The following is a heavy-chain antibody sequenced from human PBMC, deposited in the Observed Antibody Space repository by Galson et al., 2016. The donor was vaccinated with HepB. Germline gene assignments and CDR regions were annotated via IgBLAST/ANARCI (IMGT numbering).Heavy chain of an antibody. CDR1: GGSISSAEYS. V-gene: IGHV4-30-2*01. CDR3: ATVPGWESGIYDH. Sequence: TLSLTCAVSGGSISSAEYSWTWIRQPPGQALEWIGYIFHTGSPSYNPSLESRVTISVDRSKNHISLNLTSVTAADTAVYYCATVPGWESGIYDHWCQGTLVSVSS. D-gene: IGHD1-26*01. CDR2: IFHTGSP. J-gene: IGHJ4*02.